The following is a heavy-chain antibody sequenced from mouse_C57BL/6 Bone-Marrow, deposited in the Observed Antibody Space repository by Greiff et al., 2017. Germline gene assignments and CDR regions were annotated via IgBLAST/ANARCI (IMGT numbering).Heavy chain of an antibody. CDR2: IDPETGGT. D-gene: IGHD1-1*01. CDR1: GYTFTDYE. CDR3: TGDHYYDSSSSTYYFDY. Sequence: QVHVKQSGAELVRPGASVTLSCKASGYTFTDYEMHWVKQTPVHGLEWIGAIDPETGGTAYNQKFKGKAILTADKSSSTAYMELRSLTSEDSAVYYCTGDHYYDSSSSTYYFDYWGQGTTLTVSS. J-gene: IGHJ2*01. V-gene: IGHV1-15*01.